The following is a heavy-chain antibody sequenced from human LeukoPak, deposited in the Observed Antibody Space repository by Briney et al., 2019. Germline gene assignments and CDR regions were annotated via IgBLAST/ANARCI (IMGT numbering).Heavy chain of an antibody. CDR2: IKQDGSEK. J-gene: IGHJ4*02. CDR1: GFTFGSYW. Sequence: GGSLRLSCAASGFTFGSYWMSWVRQAPGKGLEWVANIKQDGSEKYYVDSVKGRFTISRDNAKNSLYLQMNSLRAEDTAVYYCARHYYDSSGSPFDYWGQGTLVTVSS. D-gene: IGHD3-22*01. CDR3: ARHYYDSSGSPFDY. V-gene: IGHV3-7*01.